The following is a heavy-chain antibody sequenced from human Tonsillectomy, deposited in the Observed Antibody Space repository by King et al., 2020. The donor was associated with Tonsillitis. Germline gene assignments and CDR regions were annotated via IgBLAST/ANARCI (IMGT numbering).Heavy chain of an antibody. CDR1: GGTFTRHS. Sequence: VQLVESGAEVKKPGSSVKVSCKASGGTFTRHSISWVRQAPGQGLEWMGGIIPIFGTANYAQKFQGRVTITADESTSTAYMELSSLRSDDTAVYYCARDLRGTLALLNYWGQGTLVTVSS. V-gene: IGHV1-69*01. J-gene: IGHJ4*02. D-gene: IGHD1-1*01. CDR2: IIPIFGTA. CDR3: ARDLRGTLALLNY.